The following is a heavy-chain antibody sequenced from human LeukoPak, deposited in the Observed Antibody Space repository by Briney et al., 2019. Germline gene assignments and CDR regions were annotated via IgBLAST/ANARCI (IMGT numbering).Heavy chain of an antibody. D-gene: IGHD1-1*01. Sequence: GGSLRLSCAASGFTFSSYGMHWVRQAPGKGLEWVAVISYDGTNKDYADSVKGRFTISRDNSKNTLFLQMNSLRTEDTAVYDCAKDRGWNGAFDHWGQGTLVTVSS. CDR2: ISYDGTNK. CDR3: AKDRGWNGAFDH. CDR1: GFTFSSYG. J-gene: IGHJ4*02. V-gene: IGHV3-30*18.